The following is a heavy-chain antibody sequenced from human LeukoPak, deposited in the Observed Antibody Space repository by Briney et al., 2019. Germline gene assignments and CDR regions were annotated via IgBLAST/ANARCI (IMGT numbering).Heavy chain of an antibody. Sequence: PGGSLRLSCAAPGFTFSSYAMSWVRQAPGKGLEWVSAISGSGGSTYYADSVKGRFTISRDNSKNTLYLQMNSLRAEDTAVYYCAKATLGTAMVDDGGGSFDYWGQGTLVTVSS. J-gene: IGHJ4*02. CDR3: AKATLGTAMVDDGGGSFDY. CDR2: ISGSGGST. D-gene: IGHD5-18*01. CDR1: GFTFSSYA. V-gene: IGHV3-23*01.